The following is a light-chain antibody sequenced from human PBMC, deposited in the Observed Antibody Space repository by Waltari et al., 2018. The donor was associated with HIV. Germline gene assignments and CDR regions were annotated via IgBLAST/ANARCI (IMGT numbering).Light chain of an antibody. J-gene: IGKJ1*01. CDR2: AAS. CDR1: QGISSY. V-gene: IGKV1-9*01. CDR3: QQLNSYPRT. Sequence: DIQLTQSPYFLSASVGARVTITCRASQGISSYLAWYQQKPGKAPKLLIYAASTLQSGVPSRFSGSGSGTEFSLTISSLQPEDFATYYCQQLNSYPRTFGQGTKVEIK.